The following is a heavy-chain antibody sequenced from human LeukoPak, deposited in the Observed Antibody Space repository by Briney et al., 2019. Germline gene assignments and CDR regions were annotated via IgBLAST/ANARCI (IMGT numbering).Heavy chain of an antibody. D-gene: IGHD6-13*01. J-gene: IGHJ5*02. V-gene: IGHV3-30*02. CDR2: IRYDGSNK. CDR1: GFTFSTSG. CDR3: AKVGVGAAAGTGWFDP. Sequence: PGGSLRLSCAASGFTFSTSGMHWVRQAPGKGLEWVAFIRYDGSNKYYADSVKGRFTISRDNSKNTLYLQMNSLRAEDTAVYYCAKVGVGAAAGTGWFDPWGQGTLVTVSS.